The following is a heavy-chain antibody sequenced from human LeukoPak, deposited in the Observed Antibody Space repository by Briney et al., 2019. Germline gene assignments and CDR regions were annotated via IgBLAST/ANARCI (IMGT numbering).Heavy chain of an antibody. J-gene: IGHJ4*02. V-gene: IGHV1-2*02. D-gene: IGHD2/OR15-2a*01. CDR2: INPKTGGT. CDR3: ARVSGLGYFDY. Sequence: ASVKVSCKSSGYTFTDYYMHWVRQAPGQGLEWMGWINPKTGGTNYAQKFQGRVTMTRDTSIGTIRTAYMELSRLRSDDTAVYYCARVSGLGYFDYWGQGTLVTVSS. CDR1: GYTFTDYY.